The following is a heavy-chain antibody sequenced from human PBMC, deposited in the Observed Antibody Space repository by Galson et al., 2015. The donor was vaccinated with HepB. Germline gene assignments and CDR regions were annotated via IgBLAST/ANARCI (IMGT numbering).Heavy chain of an antibody. J-gene: IGHJ6*02. CDR2: IKQDGSEK. D-gene: IGHD2-15*01. CDR1: GFTFSSYW. Sequence: SLRLSCAASGFTFSSYWMSWVCQAPGKGLEWVANIKQDGSEKYYVDSVKGRFTISRDNAKNSLYLQMNSLRPEDTALYYCARDFRHCSVGSCPYYYYGMDVWGQGTTVIVSS. CDR3: ARDFRHCSVGSCPYYYYGMDV. V-gene: IGHV3-7*03.